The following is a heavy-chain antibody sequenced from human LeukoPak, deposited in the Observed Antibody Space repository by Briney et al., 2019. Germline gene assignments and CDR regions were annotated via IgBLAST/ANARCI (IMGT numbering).Heavy chain of an antibody. V-gene: IGHV4-39*01. CDR2: IYSGGST. D-gene: IGHD2-2*01. CDR3: ARQPPGCTTSSCYFRWFDP. Sequence: TLSLTCAVSGASISSSRYYWGWIRQPPGTGLEWIGTIYSGGSTYYNPSLKTRVTISVDTSKNQFSLELSSATAADTAVYYCARQPPGCTTSSCYFRWFDPWGQGTLVTVSS. CDR1: GASISSSRYY. J-gene: IGHJ5*02.